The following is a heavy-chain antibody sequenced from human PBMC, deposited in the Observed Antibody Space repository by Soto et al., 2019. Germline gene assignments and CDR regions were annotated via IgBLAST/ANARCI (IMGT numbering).Heavy chain of an antibody. CDR3: AKATYYYDRSGYFPFDY. J-gene: IGHJ4*02. V-gene: IGHV3-23*01. D-gene: IGHD3-22*01. CDR2: ISGSGGST. CDR1: GFTFSSYA. Sequence: GGSLRLSCAASGFTFSSYAMSWVRQAPGKGLEWVSGISGSGGSTYYADSVKGRFTISRDNSKNTLYVQMNSLRAEDTAVYYCAKATYYYDRSGYFPFDYWGQGTLVTVSS.